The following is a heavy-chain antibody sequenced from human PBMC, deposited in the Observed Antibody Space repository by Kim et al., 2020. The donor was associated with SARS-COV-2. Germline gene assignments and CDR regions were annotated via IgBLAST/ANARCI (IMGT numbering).Heavy chain of an antibody. CDR3: ARDHFSNQHSQYYYYGMDV. D-gene: IGHD4-4*01. Sequence: SETLSLTCTVSGGSINNSTYFWGWIRQPAGKGLEWIGRIYSSGSTNYNASLKSRVSISVDTSKNQFSLKLSSVTAADTAVYYCARDHFSNQHSQYYYYGMDVWGQGTTVTVSS. J-gene: IGHJ6*02. V-gene: IGHV4-61*02. CDR1: GGSINNSTYF. CDR2: IYSSGST.